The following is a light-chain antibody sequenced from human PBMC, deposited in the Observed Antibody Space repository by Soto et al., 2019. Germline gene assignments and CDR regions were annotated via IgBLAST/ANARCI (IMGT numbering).Light chain of an antibody. CDR1: SSDIGASDY. CDR3: FLFTTTSTQV. J-gene: IGLJ1*01. V-gene: IGLV2-14*01. Sequence: QSALTQPASLSGSPGQSITISCTGTSSDIGASDYVSWFQQHPGKAPKLMISEVNNRPSGVSNRFSGSKSGNTAYLTISGLQVEDEAEYFCFLFTTTSTQVFGTGTKVTVL. CDR2: EVN.